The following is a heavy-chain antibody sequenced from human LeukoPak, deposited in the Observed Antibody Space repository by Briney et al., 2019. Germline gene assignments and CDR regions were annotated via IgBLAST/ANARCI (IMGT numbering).Heavy chain of an antibody. D-gene: IGHD5-24*01. Sequence: GGSLRLSCAASGFTFSSYEMNWVRQAPGKGLEWVSYISSSGGTIYYADSVKGRFTISRDNAKNTLYLQMSSLRVEDTAIYYCARDADGHGPLIDYWGQGSLVTVSS. CDR1: GFTFSSYE. V-gene: IGHV3-48*03. CDR3: ARDADGHGPLIDY. CDR2: ISSSGGTI. J-gene: IGHJ4*02.